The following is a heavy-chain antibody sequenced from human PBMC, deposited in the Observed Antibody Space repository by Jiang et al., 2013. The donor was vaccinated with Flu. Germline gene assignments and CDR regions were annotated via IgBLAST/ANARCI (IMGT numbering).Heavy chain of an antibody. J-gene: IGHJ4*02. CDR1: GGAFSSYA. V-gene: IGHV1-69*06. Sequence: AEVKKPGSSVKVSCKASGGAFSSYAISWVRQAPGQGLEWMGGIIPIFDTTKYAQKFQGRVTITVDKSTSTAYMELSSLRSEDTAVYYCAKDRTGYSYGLFDYWGQGTLVTVSP. CDR2: IIPIFDTT. CDR3: AKDRTGYSYGLFDY. D-gene: IGHD5-18*01.